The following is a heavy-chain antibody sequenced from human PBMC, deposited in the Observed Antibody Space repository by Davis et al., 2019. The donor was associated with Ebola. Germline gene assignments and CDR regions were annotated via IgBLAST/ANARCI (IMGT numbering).Heavy chain of an antibody. CDR2: INPSAGWMGVSNPSGGSA. J-gene: IGHJ3*02. Sequence: AASVKVSCKASGYTFTSYYMFWVRQAPGQGLEWMGVINPSAGWMGVSNPSGGSATYAQKFQGRVTMTRDTSTSTVYMELSSLRSEDTAVYYCARARSGGDRGYHGRPFDIWGQGTMVTVSS. V-gene: IGHV1-46*01. CDR1: GYTFTSYY. CDR3: ARARSGGDRGYHGRPFDI. D-gene: IGHD3-22*01.